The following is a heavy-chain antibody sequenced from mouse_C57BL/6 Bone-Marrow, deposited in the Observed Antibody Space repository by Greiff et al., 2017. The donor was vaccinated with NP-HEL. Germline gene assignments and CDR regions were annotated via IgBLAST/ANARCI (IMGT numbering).Heavy chain of an antibody. CDR2: ISSGSSTI. J-gene: IGHJ3*01. CDR3: AKGYYSNFWFAY. D-gene: IGHD2-5*01. V-gene: IGHV5-17*01. Sequence: EVHLVESGGGLVKPGGSLKLSCAASGFTFSDYGMHWVRQAPEKGLEWVAYISSGSSTIYYADTVKGRFTISRDNAKNTLFLQMTSLRSEDTAMYYCAKGYYSNFWFAYWGQGTLVTVSA. CDR1: GFTFSDYG.